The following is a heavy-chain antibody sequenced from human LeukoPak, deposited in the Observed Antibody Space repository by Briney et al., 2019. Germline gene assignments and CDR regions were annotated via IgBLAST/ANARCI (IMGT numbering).Heavy chain of an antibody. D-gene: IGHD5-18*01. Sequence: GGSLRLSCAASGFTFSVYSMNWVRQAPGKGLEWLSYISGSGSVIYYADSVKGRFTISRDSAKNSLYLQMSSLRAEDTAVYYCARDYNYAFDYWGQGILVTVSS. CDR1: GFTFSVYS. J-gene: IGHJ4*02. CDR3: ARDYNYAFDY. V-gene: IGHV3-48*04. CDR2: ISGSGSVI.